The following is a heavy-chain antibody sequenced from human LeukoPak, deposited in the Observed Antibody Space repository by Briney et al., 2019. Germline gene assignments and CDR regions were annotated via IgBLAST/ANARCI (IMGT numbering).Heavy chain of an antibody. CDR1: GFTFSSYW. V-gene: IGHV3-74*01. CDR2: INSDGSST. J-gene: IGHJ5*02. D-gene: IGHD6-19*01. Sequence: GGSLRLSCAASGFTFSSYWMHWVRQAPGKGLVWVSRINSDGSSTSYADSVKGRFTISRDNAKNTLYLQMSSLRAEDTAVYYCARVRDSSGWYGFDPWGQGTLVTVSS. CDR3: ARVRDSSGWYGFDP.